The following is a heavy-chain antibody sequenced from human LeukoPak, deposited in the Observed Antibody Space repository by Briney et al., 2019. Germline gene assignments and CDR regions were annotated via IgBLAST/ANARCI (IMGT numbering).Heavy chain of an antibody. CDR3: ARDRPRSSGSYYYYGMDV. CDR2: IIPILGIA. D-gene: IGHD3-10*01. Sequence: SVKVSCKASGGTSSSYAISWVRQATGQGLEWMGRIIPILGIANYAQKFQGRVTITADKSTSTAYMELSSLRSEDTAVYYCARDRPRSSGSYYYYGMDVWGQGTTVTVSS. V-gene: IGHV1-69*04. J-gene: IGHJ6*02. CDR1: GGTSSSYA.